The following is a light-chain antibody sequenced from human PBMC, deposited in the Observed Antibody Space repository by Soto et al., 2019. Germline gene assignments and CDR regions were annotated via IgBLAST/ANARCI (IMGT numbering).Light chain of an antibody. CDR1: QSISNY. Sequence: DIQSTQYPSSLSASVGDRVSITCRASQSISNYLNWYQQKPGKAPKVLIYAASSLQSGVPSRFSGSGSGTDFTLTISSLQPEDFATYYCQQSYNTPRTFGQGTKVDIK. CDR3: QQSYNTPRT. CDR2: AAS. J-gene: IGKJ1*01. V-gene: IGKV1-39*01.